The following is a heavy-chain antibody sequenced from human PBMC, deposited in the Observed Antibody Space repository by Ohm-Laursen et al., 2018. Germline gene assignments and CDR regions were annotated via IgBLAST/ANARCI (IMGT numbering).Heavy chain of an antibody. CDR3: AKDLPTSTLRRPREPFDY. CDR1: GGSISNYY. CDR2: VYYSGTT. D-gene: IGHD1-14*01. J-gene: IGHJ4*02. Sequence: TLSLTCIVSGGSISNYYWTWIRQPPGKGLEWIGYVYYSGTTSYNPSLKSRVTISVDTSKNQFSLRLSSVTAADTAVYYCAKDLPTSTLRRPREPFDYWVQGTLVTVSS. V-gene: IGHV4-59*01.